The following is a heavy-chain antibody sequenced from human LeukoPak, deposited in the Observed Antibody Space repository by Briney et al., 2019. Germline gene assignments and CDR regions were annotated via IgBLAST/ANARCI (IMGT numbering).Heavy chain of an antibody. CDR3: AREGRGYSYGYSSFPFDY. CDR1: GGSISSSSYY. J-gene: IGHJ4*02. Sequence: SETLSLTCTVSGGSISSSSYYWGWIRQPPGKGLEWIGSIYYSGSTYYNPSLKSRVTISVDTSKNQFSLKLSSVTAADTAVYYCAREGRGYSYGYSSFPFDYWGQGTPVTVSS. V-gene: IGHV4-39*07. CDR2: IYYSGST. D-gene: IGHD5-18*01.